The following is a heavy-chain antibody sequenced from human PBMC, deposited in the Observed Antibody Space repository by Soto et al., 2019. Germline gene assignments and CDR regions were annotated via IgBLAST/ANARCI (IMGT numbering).Heavy chain of an antibody. CDR1: GFTFSNYE. J-gene: IGHJ4*02. CDR3: ARDLSGTKLSIPDAY. D-gene: IGHD2-8*01. V-gene: IGHV3-48*03. Sequence: PGGSLRLSCAASGFTFSNYEMNWVRQAPGKGLEWVSYISSSGSTTYYADSVKGRFTISRDNAKNSLYLQMNSLRAEDTALYYCARDLSGTKLSIPDAYWGQGT. CDR2: ISSSGSTT.